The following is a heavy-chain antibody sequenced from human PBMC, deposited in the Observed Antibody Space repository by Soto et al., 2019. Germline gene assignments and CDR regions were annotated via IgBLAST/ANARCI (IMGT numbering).Heavy chain of an antibody. V-gene: IGHV3-11*06. CDR2: ISSTSFDT. CDR1: GFTFSDHY. J-gene: IGHJ6*02. CDR3: TRGHHSMDV. Sequence: PGGSLRLSCAASGFTFSDHYMSWIRQAPGKGLEWVSYISSTSFDTDYADSVKGRFTISRDNAKNSLYLQMNSLRAEDTAVYYCTRGHHSMDVWGQGTAVTVS.